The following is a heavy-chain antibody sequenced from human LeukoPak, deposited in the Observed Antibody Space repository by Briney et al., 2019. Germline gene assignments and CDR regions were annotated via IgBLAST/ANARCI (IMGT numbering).Heavy chain of an antibody. Sequence: KSSETLSLTCAVYGGSFSGYYWSWIRQPPGKGLEWIGEINHSGSTNYNPSLKSRVTISVDTSKNQFSLKLSSVTAANTAVYYCARGRRYSSSRTQPNFDYWGQGTLVTVSS. V-gene: IGHV4-34*01. J-gene: IGHJ4*02. D-gene: IGHD6-6*01. CDR3: ARGRRYSSSRTQPNFDY. CDR2: INHSGST. CDR1: GGSFSGYY.